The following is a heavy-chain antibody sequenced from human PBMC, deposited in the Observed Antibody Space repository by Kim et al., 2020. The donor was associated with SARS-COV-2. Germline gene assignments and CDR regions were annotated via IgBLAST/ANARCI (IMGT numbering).Heavy chain of an antibody. CDR2: INPTTGST. D-gene: IGHD3-22*01. J-gene: IGHJ4*02. CDR3: ARGGRTYNYDWGYFDY. CDR1: GYTFTDYY. V-gene: IGHV1-46*01. Sequence: ASVKVSCKASGYTFTDYYIHWVRQPPGQGLAWMGIINPTTGSTSYPQEFQGRITMTRDTSTSTVYMELTSLGSEDTAVYYCARGGRTYNYDWGYFDYWGQGNLVTVSS.